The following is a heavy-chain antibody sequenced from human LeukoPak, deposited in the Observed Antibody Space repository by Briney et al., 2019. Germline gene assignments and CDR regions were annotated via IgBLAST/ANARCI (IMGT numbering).Heavy chain of an antibody. Sequence: GGSLRLSCAASGITVSSNYMTWVRQAPGKGLEWVSLIYSGGTTYYADSVKGRFSVSRDNSKNTLYLEMNSLRAEDTAIYYCAKVGYYGDEPIDYWGQGTLVTVSP. D-gene: IGHD4-17*01. V-gene: IGHV3-53*01. CDR1: GITVSSNY. CDR3: AKVGYYGDEPIDY. CDR2: IYSGGTT. J-gene: IGHJ4*02.